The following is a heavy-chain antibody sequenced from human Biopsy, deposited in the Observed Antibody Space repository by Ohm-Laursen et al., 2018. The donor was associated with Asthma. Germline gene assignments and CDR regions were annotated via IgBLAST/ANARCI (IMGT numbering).Heavy chain of an antibody. Sequence: SVKVSCKTSGYTFNSAGITWVRQAPGQGLEWTGWISVYNGSTKVAQKLQDRVTMITDTSTSTAYMELRSLRSDDTAVYFCARAVDYSHYYGIDVWGQGTTVTVS. V-gene: IGHV1-18*01. CDR3: ARAVDYSHYYGIDV. CDR2: ISVYNGST. J-gene: IGHJ6*02. CDR1: GYTFNSAG. D-gene: IGHD3-10*01.